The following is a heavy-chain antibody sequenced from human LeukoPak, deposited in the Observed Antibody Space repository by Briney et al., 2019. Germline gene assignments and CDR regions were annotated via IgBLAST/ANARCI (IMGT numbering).Heavy chain of an antibody. J-gene: IGHJ4*02. CDR1: GFTFSSYG. V-gene: IGHV3-33*08. Sequence: GVSLRLSCAASGFTFSSYGMHWVRQAPGKGLEWVAVIWYDGSNKYYADSVKGRFTISRDNSKNTLYLQMNSLRAEDTAVYYCARGFPRYDSSGYYPIDYWGQGTLVTVSS. CDR2: IWYDGSNK. CDR3: ARGFPRYDSSGYYPIDY. D-gene: IGHD3-22*01.